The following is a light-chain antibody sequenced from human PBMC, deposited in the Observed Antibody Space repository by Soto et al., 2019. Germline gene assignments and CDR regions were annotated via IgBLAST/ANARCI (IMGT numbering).Light chain of an antibody. J-gene: IGLJ1*01. CDR3: SSYTSSSILYV. Sequence: QSVLTQPASVSGSPGQSITISCTGTSSDVGGYNYVSWYQQHPGKAPKLMIYEVSNRPSGVSNRFSGSKSGNTASLTISGLQAEDEADYYCSSYTSSSILYVFGTGTKVHRP. CDR2: EVS. V-gene: IGLV2-14*01. CDR1: SSDVGGYNY.